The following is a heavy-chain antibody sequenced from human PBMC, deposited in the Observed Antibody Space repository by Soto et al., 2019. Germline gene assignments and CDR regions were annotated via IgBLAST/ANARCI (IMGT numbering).Heavy chain of an antibody. CDR2: IIGNGGRT. CDR1: EFTFDNYV. J-gene: IGHJ3*02. D-gene: IGHD6-13*01. Sequence: GGSLRLSCAASEFTFDNYVMNWVRQAPGKGLEWVSSIIGNGGRTYYADSVKGRFTISRDNSKNTLYLQMSSLRAEDTALYYCAKDFGHRGSTWFSALDIWGQGTMVTVSS. V-gene: IGHV3-23*01. CDR3: AKDFGHRGSTWFSALDI.